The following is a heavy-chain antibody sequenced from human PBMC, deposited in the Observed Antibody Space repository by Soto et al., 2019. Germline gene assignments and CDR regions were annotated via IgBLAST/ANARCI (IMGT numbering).Heavy chain of an antibody. J-gene: IGHJ4*02. CDR1: GGSFSGYY. V-gene: IGHV4-34*01. Sequence: QVQLQQWGAGLLKPSETLSLTCAVYGGSFSGYYWSWIRQPPGKGLEWIGEINHSGCTNYNPSLRSRVSISVGKSRHQFSLKPSSVTAADTAVYYCARGWDIVVVVAATGRRPGFDYWGQGTLVTVSS. D-gene: IGHD2-15*01. CDR3: ARGWDIVVVVAATGRRPGFDY. CDR2: INHSGCT.